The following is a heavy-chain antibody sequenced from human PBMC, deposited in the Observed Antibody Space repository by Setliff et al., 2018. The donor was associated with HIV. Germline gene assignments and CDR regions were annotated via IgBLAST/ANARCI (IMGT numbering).Heavy chain of an antibody. D-gene: IGHD6-25*01. CDR3: ARGFEAADAFHI. J-gene: IGHJ3*02. V-gene: IGHV4-31*02. CDR2: IYYSGSA. Sequence: SETLSLTCSVSGGSISSANYYWSWIRQHPGRGLEWLGYIYYSGSAYYNPSLKSRVTMSLDTSNNQFSLKLSSVTAADTAVYYCARGFEAADAFHIWGQGTMVTVSS. CDR1: GGSISSANYY.